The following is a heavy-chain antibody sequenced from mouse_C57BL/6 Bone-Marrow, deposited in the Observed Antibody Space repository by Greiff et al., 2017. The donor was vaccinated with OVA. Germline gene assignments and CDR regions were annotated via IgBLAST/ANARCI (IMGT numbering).Heavy chain of an antibody. V-gene: IGHV6-3*01. CDR1: GFTFSNYW. D-gene: IGHD3-3*01. J-gene: IGHJ1*03. CDR2: IRLKSDNYAT. Sequence: EVKLEESGGGLVQPGGSMKLSCVASGFTFSNYWMNWVRQSPEKGLEWVAQIRLKSDNYATHYAESVKGRFTISRDDSKSSVYPQMNNLRAVNTGIYYCTGRGWDWYYDVWGTGTTVTVSS. CDR3: TGRGWDWYYDV.